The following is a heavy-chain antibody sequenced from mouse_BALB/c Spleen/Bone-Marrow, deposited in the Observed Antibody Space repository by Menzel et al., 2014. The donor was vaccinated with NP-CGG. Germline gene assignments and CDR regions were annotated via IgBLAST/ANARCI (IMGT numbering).Heavy chain of an antibody. V-gene: IGHV1-14*01. J-gene: IGHJ4*01. CDR3: ARRWLPYAMDY. D-gene: IGHD2-3*01. CDR2: INPYNDGT. CDR1: GYTFTSYI. Sequence: EVQLQQSGPGLVKPGASVKMSCKASGYTFTSYIMHWVKQKPGQGLEWIGYINPYNDGTKYNEKFKGKATLTSDKSSSTAYMELSSLTSEDSAVYYCARRWLPYAMDYWGQGTSVTVSS.